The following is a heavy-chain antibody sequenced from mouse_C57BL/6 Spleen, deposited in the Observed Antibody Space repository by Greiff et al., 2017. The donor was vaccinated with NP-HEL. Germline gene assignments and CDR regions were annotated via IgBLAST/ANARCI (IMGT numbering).Heavy chain of an antibody. CDR1: GYTFTSYW. CDR3: ARWLPLYAMDY. CDR2: LHPNRGST. V-gene: IGHV1-64*01. J-gene: IGHJ4*01. D-gene: IGHD2-2*01. Sequence: VQLQQPGAELVKPGASVKLSCKASGYTFTSYWMQWVKQRPGQGLEWIGMLHPNRGSTNYNEKFKSKATLTVDKSSSTAYMQLSSLTSEDSAVYYCARWLPLYAMDYWGQGTSVTVSS.